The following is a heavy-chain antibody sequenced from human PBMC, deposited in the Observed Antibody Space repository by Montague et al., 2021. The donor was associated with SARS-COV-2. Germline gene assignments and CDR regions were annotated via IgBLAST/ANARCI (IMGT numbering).Heavy chain of an antibody. CDR3: ARESTDNWFDS. CDR2: IYYRGST. V-gene: IGHV4-59*01. D-gene: IGHD4-11*01. Sequence: SETLSLTCSVSGGSMNSYYWSWLRQTPGKGLEWIGYIYYRGSTNYSPSLKSRVTISVDTSKNQFSLSLTSVTAADTAVYYCARESTDNWFDSWGQGTLVTVSS. CDR1: GGSMNSYY. J-gene: IGHJ5*01.